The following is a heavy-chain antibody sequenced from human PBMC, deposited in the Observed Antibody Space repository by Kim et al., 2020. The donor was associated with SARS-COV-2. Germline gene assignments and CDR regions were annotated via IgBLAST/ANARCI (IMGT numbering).Heavy chain of an antibody. J-gene: IGHJ5*02. Sequence: ADSGKGRFTISRDNSKNTLYLQMNSLRAEDTAVYYCARASSGSYYNWFDPWGQGTLVTVSS. V-gene: IGHV3-30*01. D-gene: IGHD3-10*01. CDR3: ARASSGSYYNWFDP.